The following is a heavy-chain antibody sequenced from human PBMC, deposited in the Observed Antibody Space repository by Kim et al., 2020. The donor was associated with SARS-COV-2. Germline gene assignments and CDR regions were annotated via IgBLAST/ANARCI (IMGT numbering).Heavy chain of an antibody. CDR1: GFTFSSYG. V-gene: IGHV3-33*01. J-gene: IGHJ6*02. CDR3: ARSPAARRDYYYGMDV. CDR2: IWYDGSNK. D-gene: IGHD6-6*01. Sequence: GGSLRLSCAASGFTFSSYGMHWVRQAPGKGLEWVAVIWYDGSNKYYADSVKGRFTISRDNSKNTLYLQMNSLRAEDTAVYYCARSPAARRDYYYGMDVWGQGTTVTVSS.